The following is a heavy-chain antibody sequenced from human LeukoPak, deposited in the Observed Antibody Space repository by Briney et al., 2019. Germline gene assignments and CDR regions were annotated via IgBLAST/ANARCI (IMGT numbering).Heavy chain of an antibody. CDR3: VKWGDYDILTGYYDPDY. CDR1: GFTFSNYA. V-gene: IGHV3-23*01. Sequence: PGGSLRLSCAASGFTFSNYAMSWVRQAPGKGLEWVSAVSGRDDSTYYADSVKGRFTIPRDTSKNTLYLQMNSLRAEDTAVYYCVKWGDYDILTGYYDPDYWGQGTLVTVSS. CDR2: VSGRDDST. D-gene: IGHD3-9*01. J-gene: IGHJ4*02.